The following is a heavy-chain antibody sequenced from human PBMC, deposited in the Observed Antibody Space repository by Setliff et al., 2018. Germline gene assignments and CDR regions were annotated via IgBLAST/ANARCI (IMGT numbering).Heavy chain of an antibody. CDR1: GGSFSGYY. CDR3: ANLQPGYCGGWQNWFDP. CDR2: INHSGST. Sequence: SETLSLTCAVYGGSFSGYYWSWIRQPPGKGLEWIGEINHSGSTNYNPSLKSRVTISVDTSKNQFSLKLSSVPAADTAVYYCANLQPGYCGGWQNWFDPWGHGTLVTVSS. V-gene: IGHV4-34*01. D-gene: IGHD2-21*01. J-gene: IGHJ5*02.